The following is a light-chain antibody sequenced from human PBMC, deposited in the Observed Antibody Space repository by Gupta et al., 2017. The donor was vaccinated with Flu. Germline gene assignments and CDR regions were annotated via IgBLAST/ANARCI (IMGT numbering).Light chain of an antibody. CDR2: EVS. CDR3: SSYTSGSAYVI. Sequence: QSALTQPASVSGSPVQSITISCTGSSNDIGEYNYVSWYQQYPGTAPKLLISEVSTRPSGVSNRFSGSKSGNTASLTISGLQPEDEANYYCSSYTSGSAYVIFGGGTKMTVL. J-gene: IGLJ2*01. V-gene: IGLV2-14*01. CDR1: SNDIGEYNY.